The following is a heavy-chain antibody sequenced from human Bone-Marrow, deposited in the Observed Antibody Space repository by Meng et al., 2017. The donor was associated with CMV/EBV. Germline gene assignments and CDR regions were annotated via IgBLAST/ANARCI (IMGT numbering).Heavy chain of an antibody. CDR1: GDSVSRNTAA. CDR3: ARESTVAVVFDY. Sequence: QVHLQQSGPGLVKPSQTLSVTCGISGDSVSRNTAAWHWIRQSPSRGLEWLGRTYYRSKWYFDYVVSVQSRITISPDTSKNQLSLQLNSVTPEDTAVYYCARESTVAVVFDYWGQGTLVTVSS. J-gene: IGHJ4*02. D-gene: IGHD6-19*01. V-gene: IGHV6-1*01. CDR2: TYYRSKWYF.